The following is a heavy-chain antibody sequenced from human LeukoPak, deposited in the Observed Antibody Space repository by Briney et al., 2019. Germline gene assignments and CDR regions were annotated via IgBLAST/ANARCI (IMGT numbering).Heavy chain of an antibody. CDR3: AKGLSVVGATIGY. J-gene: IGHJ4*02. CDR1: GFTVSSNY. CDR2: ISGSGGST. Sequence: PGGSLRLSCAASGFTVSSNYMSWVRQAPGKGLEWVSAISGSGGSTYYADSVKGRFTISRDNSKNTLYLQMNSLRAEDTAVYYCAKGLSVVGATIGYWGQGTLVTVSS. V-gene: IGHV3-23*01. D-gene: IGHD1-26*01.